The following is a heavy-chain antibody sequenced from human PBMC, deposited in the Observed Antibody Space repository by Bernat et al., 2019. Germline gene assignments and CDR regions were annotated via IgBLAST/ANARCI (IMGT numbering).Heavy chain of an antibody. D-gene: IGHD3-10*01. Sequence: QVQLVQSGAEVKKPGSSVKVSCKASGGTSSNDPINWVRQAPGQGLEWMGRIIPMLGLTNYAPKFQGRVTINSDKPTSTSNMQLSSLRTADTAVYYCAGGKMVRGVTTVPMYNWFDPWGQGTLVTVSS. CDR1: GGTSSNDP. CDR2: IIPMLGLT. J-gene: IGHJ5*02. CDR3: AGGKMVRGVTTVPMYNWFDP. V-gene: IGHV1-69*02.